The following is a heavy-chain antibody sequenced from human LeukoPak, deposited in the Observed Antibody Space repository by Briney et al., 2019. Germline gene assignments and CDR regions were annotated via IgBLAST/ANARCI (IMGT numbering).Heavy chain of an antibody. D-gene: IGHD4-17*01. Sequence: SQTLSLTCTVSGGSISSGGYYWSWVRQPPGKGLEWIGYIYHSGSTYYNPSLKSRVTISVDRSKNQFSLKLNSVTAADTAVYYCARDSLYYGDYQTYGMDVWGQGTTVTVSS. CDR2: IYHSGST. CDR3: ARDSLYYGDYQTYGMDV. J-gene: IGHJ6*02. CDR1: GGSISSGGYY. V-gene: IGHV4-30-2*01.